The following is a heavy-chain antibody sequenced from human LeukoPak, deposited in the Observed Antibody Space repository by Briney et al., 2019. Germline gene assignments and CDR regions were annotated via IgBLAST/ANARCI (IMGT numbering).Heavy chain of an antibody. J-gene: IGHJ4*02. CDR3: AKRDSRYYLDY. Sequence: GGSLRLSCAASGFTFSSYAMSWVRQAPGKGLEWVSVISGSGGSTYYADSVKGRFTISRDNSKNTLYLQMNSLRAEDTAVYFCAKRDSRYYLDYWGQGTQVTVSS. CDR1: GFTFSSYA. D-gene: IGHD6-13*01. CDR2: ISGSGGST. V-gene: IGHV3-23*01.